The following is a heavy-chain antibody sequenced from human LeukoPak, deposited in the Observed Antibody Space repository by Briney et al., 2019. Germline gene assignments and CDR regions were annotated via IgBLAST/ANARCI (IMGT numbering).Heavy chain of an antibody. J-gene: IGHJ4*02. CDR2: IYHSGST. D-gene: IGHD2-2*02. CDR3: ARYCSSTSCYKGLDY. Sequence: PSETLSLTCTVSGGSINSGGYYWSWIRQPPGRGLEWIGYIYHSGSTYYNPSLKSRVTISVDRSKNQFSLKLSSVTAADTAVYYCARYCSSTSCYKGLDYWGQGTLVTVSS. V-gene: IGHV4-30-2*01. CDR1: GGSINSGGYY.